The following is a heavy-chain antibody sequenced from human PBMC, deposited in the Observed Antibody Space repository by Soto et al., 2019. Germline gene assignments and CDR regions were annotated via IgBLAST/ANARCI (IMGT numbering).Heavy chain of an antibody. D-gene: IGHD3-3*01. CDR2: IYYSGST. Sequence: SETLSLTCTVSGGSISSYYWSWIRQPPGKGLEWIGYIYYSGSTNYNPSLKSRVTISVDTSKNQFSLKLSSVTAADTAVYYCARGYDFWSGYYNYYYYMDVWGKGTTVTVSS. J-gene: IGHJ6*03. CDR3: ARGYDFWSGYYNYYYYMDV. V-gene: IGHV4-59*01. CDR1: GGSISSYY.